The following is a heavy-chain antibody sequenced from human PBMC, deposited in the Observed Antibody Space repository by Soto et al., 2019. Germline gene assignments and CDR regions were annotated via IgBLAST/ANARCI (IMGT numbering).Heavy chain of an antibody. V-gene: IGHV3-48*03. CDR3: ARDRTYEGTDDNRYSGMEV. J-gene: IGHJ6*02. D-gene: IGHD2-21*01. CDR2: ISKSGSPT. Sequence: PVGSLRLSCAGAGLKLSDCEINWVRQAPGKGLEWISYISKSGSPTYHADSVKGRFTISRDTAENSVHLQMNSLRVEDTAVYLCARDRTYEGTDDNRYSGMEVWAQVTTVIV. CDR1: GLKLSDCE.